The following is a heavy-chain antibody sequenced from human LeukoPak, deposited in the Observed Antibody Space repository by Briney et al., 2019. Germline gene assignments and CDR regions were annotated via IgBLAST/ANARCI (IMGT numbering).Heavy chain of an antibody. Sequence: PSETLSLTCAVSGGSFSGYYWSWIRQPPGKGLEWIGEINHSGSTNYNPSLKSRVTISLDTSKNQFSLKLSSVTAADTAVYYCARGLGYYYDSSGYYYRNYFDYWGQGTLVTVSS. CDR1: GGSFSGYY. CDR3: ARGLGYYYDSSGYYYRNYFDY. D-gene: IGHD3-22*01. J-gene: IGHJ4*02. CDR2: INHSGST. V-gene: IGHV4-34*01.